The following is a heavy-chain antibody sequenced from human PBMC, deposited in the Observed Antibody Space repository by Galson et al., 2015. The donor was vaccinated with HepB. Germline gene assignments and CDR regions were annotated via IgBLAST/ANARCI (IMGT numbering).Heavy chain of an antibody. J-gene: IGHJ4*02. Sequence: SETLSLTCTVSGGSISSSSYYWGWIRQPPGKGLEWIGSIYYSGSTYYNPSLKSRVTISVDTSKNQFSLKLSSVTAADTAVYYCARDLSGITMVRGVITPGFDYWGQGTLVTVSS. D-gene: IGHD3-10*01. CDR1: GGSISSSSYY. CDR2: IYYSGST. CDR3: ARDLSGITMVRGVITPGFDY. V-gene: IGHV4-39*07.